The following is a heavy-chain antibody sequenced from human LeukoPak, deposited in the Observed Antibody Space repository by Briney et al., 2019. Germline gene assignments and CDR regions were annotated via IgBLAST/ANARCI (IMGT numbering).Heavy chain of an antibody. V-gene: IGHV4-38-2*01. Sequence: PSETLSLTCAVSGYSISSGYYWGWIRQPPGKGLEWIGSIYHSGSTYYNPSLKSRVTISVDTSKNQFSLKLSSVTAADTAVYYCARGSVYGYSDYWGQGTLVTVSS. CDR2: IYHSGST. D-gene: IGHD3-10*01. J-gene: IGHJ4*02. CDR1: GYSISSGYY. CDR3: ARGSVYGYSDY.